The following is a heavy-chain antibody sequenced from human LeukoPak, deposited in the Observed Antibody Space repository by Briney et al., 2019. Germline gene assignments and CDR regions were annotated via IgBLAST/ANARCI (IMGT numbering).Heavy chain of an antibody. J-gene: IGHJ3*02. CDR2: ISGGGGST. CDR3: AKDGADYGDQGDVFDI. CDR1: GFTFDDNA. D-gene: IGHD4-17*01. V-gene: IGHV3-43*02. Sequence: GGSLRLSCAAYGFTFDDNAMHWDRQAPGKGLEWVYLISGGGGSTYYTDSGKGRLTISRDNSKNSLYQQMNSLRTGDTALYYCAKDGADYGDQGDVFDIWGQGTMVTVSS.